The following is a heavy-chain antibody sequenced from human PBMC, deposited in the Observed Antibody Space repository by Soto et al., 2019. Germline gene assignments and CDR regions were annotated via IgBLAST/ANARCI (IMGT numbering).Heavy chain of an antibody. J-gene: IGHJ6*03. V-gene: IGHV4-59*08. CDR1: GGSISSYY. CDR2: IYYSGST. Sequence: PSETLSLTCTVSGGSISSYYWSWIRQPPGKGLEWIGYIYYSGSTNYNPSLKSRVTISVDTSKNQFSLKLSSVTAADTAVYYCASAHRGYSYGYYYYYYMDVWGKGTTVTVSS. D-gene: IGHD5-18*01. CDR3: ASAHRGYSYGYYYYYYMDV.